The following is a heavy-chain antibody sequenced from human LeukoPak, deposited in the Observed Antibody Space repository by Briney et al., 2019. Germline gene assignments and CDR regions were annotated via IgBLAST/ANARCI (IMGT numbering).Heavy chain of an antibody. Sequence: GASVKVSCKASGGTFSSYAISWVRQAPGQGLEWMGGIIPIFGTANYAQKFQGRVTITADESTSTAYMELSSLRSEDTAVYYCARSHYDYVWGSYRSPPNWYYGMDVWGQGTTVTVSS. CDR1: GGTFSSYA. J-gene: IGHJ6*02. D-gene: IGHD3-16*02. CDR3: ARSHYDYVWGSYRSPPNWYYGMDV. CDR2: IIPIFGTA. V-gene: IGHV1-69*13.